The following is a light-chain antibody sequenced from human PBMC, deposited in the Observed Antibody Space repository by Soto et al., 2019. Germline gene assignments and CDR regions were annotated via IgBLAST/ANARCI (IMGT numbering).Light chain of an antibody. Sequence: DIQMTQSPSSVAASVGDRVTITCRASQGVSSWLAWYQQKAGKAPNLLIYTASSLQSGDPSRFSGSGSGTHFALTISSLQPEDFATYYCQQGNSFPLTFGGGTKVEI. CDR2: TAS. J-gene: IGKJ4*01. CDR3: QQGNSFPLT. CDR1: QGVSSW. V-gene: IGKV1D-12*01.